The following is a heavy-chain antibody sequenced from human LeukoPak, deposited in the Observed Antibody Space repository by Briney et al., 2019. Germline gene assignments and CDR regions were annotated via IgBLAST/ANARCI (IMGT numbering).Heavy chain of an antibody. V-gene: IGHV1-8*03. J-gene: IGHJ6*03. Sequence: ASVKVSCKASGYTFTSYDINWVRQATGQGLEWMGWMNPNSGNTGYAQKFQGRVTITRNTSISTAYMELSSLRSEDTAVYYCARARTRITIFEGVRHYYYYMDVWGKGTTVTVSS. CDR3: ARARTRITIFEGVRHYYYYMDV. CDR2: MNPNSGNT. CDR1: GYTFTSYD. D-gene: IGHD3-3*01.